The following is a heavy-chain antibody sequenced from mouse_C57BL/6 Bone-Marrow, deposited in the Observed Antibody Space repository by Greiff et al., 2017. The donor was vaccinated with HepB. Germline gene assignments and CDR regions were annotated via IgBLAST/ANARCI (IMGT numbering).Heavy chain of an antibody. J-gene: IGHJ2*01. V-gene: IGHV1-69*01. CDR2: IDPSDSYT. Sequence: VQLQQPGAELVMPGASVKLSCKASGYTFTSYWMHWVKQRPGQGLEWIGEIDPSDSYTNYNQKFKGKSTLTVGKSSSTAYMQLSSLTSEDSAVYYCARDGYYGDGGQGTTLRVTS. D-gene: IGHD2-3*01. CDR1: GYTFTSYW. CDR3: ARDGYYGD.